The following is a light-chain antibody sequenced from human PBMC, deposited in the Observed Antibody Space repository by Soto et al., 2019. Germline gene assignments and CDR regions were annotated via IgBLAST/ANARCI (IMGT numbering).Light chain of an antibody. CDR3: SSYTTSSTLV. V-gene: IGLV2-14*01. CDR1: SSDVGGYNY. Sequence: HSVLTQPASVSGSPGQSITISCTGSSSDVGGYNYVSWYQQHPGKAPKLMIYEVSNRPSGVSNRFSGYKSGNTASLTISGLQPEDEADYYCSSYTTSSTLVFGGGTKLTVL. J-gene: IGLJ2*01. CDR2: EVS.